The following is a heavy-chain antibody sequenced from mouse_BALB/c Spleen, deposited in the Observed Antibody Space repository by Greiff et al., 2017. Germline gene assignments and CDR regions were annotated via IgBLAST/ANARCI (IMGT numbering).Heavy chain of an antibody. D-gene: IGHD2-10*02. CDR2: IYPGDGST. CDR3: ARQEIGYGQYYFDY. V-gene: IGHV1S56*01. CDR1: GYTFTSYY. Sequence: QVQLQQSGPELVKPGASVKMSCKASGYTFTSYYIHWVQQRPGLGLEWIGWIYPGDGSTKYNEKFKGKTTLTADKSSSTAYMLRSSLTSEDSAIYFGARQEIGYGQYYFDYWGQSTTLTVSS. J-gene: IGHJ2*01.